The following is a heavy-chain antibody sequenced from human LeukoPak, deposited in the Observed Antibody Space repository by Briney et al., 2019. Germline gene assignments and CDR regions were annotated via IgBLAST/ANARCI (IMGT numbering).Heavy chain of an antibody. CDR3: ARVEVIGSTRYFDY. CDR2: INHSGST. CDR1: GGSISSTSYS. D-gene: IGHD3-16*02. Sequence: PSETLSLTCTVSGGSISSTSYSWGWIRQPPGKGLEWIGEINHSGSTNYNPSLKSRVTISVDTSKNQFSLKLSSVTAADTAVYYCARVEVIGSTRYFDYWGQGAMVSVSS. V-gene: IGHV4-39*07. J-gene: IGHJ4*02.